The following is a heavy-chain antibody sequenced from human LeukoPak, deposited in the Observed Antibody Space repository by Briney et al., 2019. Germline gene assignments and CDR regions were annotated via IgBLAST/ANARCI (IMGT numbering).Heavy chain of an antibody. CDR1: GGSISSGDYY. V-gene: IGHV4-30-4*01. Sequence: SETLSLTCTVSGGSISSGDYYWSWIRQPPGKGLEWIGYIYYSGSTYYNPSLKSRVTISVDTSKNQFSLKLSSVTAADTAVYYCARGPDDFWSGYYYSYWGQGTLVTVSS. D-gene: IGHD3-3*01. J-gene: IGHJ4*02. CDR3: ARGPDDFWSGYYYSY. CDR2: IYYSGST.